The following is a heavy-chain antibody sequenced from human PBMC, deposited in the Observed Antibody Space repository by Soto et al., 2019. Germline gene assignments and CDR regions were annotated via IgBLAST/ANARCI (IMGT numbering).Heavy chain of an antibody. D-gene: IGHD3-10*01. Sequence: SETLSLTCAVSGGSISSTNWWSWVRQSPGKGLEWIGEIYHNGSPDYNPSLKSRATISVDKSKNHVFLKLTSVTAADTAMYFCGRWLGTSYGMDVWGQGTAVTVSS. CDR2: IYHNGSP. J-gene: IGHJ6*02. V-gene: IGHV4-4*02. CDR1: GGSISSTNW. CDR3: GRWLGTSYGMDV.